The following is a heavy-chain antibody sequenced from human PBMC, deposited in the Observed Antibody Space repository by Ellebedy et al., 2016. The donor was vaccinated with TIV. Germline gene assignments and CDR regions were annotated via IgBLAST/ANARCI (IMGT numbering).Heavy chain of an antibody. V-gene: IGHV4-61*05. CDR3: ARGSDWSKVGDS. D-gene: IGHD1/OR15-1a*01. CDR2: IYYSGST. CDR1: GGSISSSSYY. Sequence: SETLSLTCTVSGGSISSSSYYWGWIRQPPGKGLEWIGYIYYSGSTNYNPSLKSRVTVSVDTSKNQFSLNLNSATAADTAVYYCARGSDWSKVGDSWGQGTLVTVSS. J-gene: IGHJ5*01.